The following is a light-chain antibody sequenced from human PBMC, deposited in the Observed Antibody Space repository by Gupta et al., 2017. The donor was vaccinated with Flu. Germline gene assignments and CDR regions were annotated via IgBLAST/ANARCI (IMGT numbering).Light chain of an antibody. J-gene: IGLJ1*01. CDR2: DVT. CDR3: CSYAGTYTLV. CDR1: SSDVGAYNF. Sequence: QSALTQPRSVSGSPGQSVTISCTGTSSDVGAYNFVSWYQHHPDKAPKVMIYDVTRRPSGVPDRFSGSKSGNTASLTISGLQAEDEADYYCCSYAGTYTLVFGTGTKVTVL. V-gene: IGLV2-11*01.